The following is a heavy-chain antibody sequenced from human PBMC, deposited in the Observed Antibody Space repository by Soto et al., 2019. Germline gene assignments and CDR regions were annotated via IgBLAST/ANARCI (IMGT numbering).Heavy chain of an antibody. CDR2: INHSGST. D-gene: IGHD3-16*02. CDR1: GGSFSGYY. CDR3: ARLTSRLKAQHGGVYVWGSYRYPRGGHFDY. J-gene: IGHJ4*02. Sequence: QVQLQQWGAGLLKPSETLSLTCAVYGGSFSGYYWSWIRQPPGKGLEWIGEINHSGSTNYNPSLKSRVTISVDTSKNQFSLKLSSVTAADTAVYYCARLTSRLKAQHGGVYVWGSYRYPRGGHFDYWGQGTLVTVSS. V-gene: IGHV4-34*01.